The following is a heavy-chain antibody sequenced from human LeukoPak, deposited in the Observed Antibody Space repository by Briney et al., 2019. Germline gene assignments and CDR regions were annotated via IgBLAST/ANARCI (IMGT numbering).Heavy chain of an antibody. CDR1: GVSISSDY. D-gene: IGHD1-26*01. J-gene: IGHJ4*02. Sequence: SETLSLTCSVSGVSISSDYWSWIRQSPGKGLEWIGRFYRGDTHYNPSLQSRVTVSIDTSKNLVSLRLSSVTAADSAVYYCARGAVGHTPYYFEYWGQGTLVTVSS. V-gene: IGHV4-4*07. CDR3: ARGAVGHTPYYFEY. CDR2: FYRGDT.